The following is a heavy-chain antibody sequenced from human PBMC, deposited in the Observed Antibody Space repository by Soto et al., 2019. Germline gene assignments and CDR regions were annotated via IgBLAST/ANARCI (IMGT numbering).Heavy chain of an antibody. V-gene: IGHV4-59*08. CDR1: GGSISSYY. Sequence: SETLSLTCTVSGGSISSYYWSWIRQPPGKGLEWIGYIYYSGSTNYNPSLKSRVTISVDTSKNQFSLKLSSVTAADTAVYYCARLSRRYYMDVWGKGTTVTVSS. J-gene: IGHJ6*03. CDR3: ARLSRRYYMDV. CDR2: IYYSGST.